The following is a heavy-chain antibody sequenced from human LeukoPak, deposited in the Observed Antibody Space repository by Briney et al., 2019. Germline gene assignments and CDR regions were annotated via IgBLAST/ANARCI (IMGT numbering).Heavy chain of an antibody. V-gene: IGHV4-39*01. CDR2: IYYSGNT. J-gene: IGHJ4*02. CDR1: GGSISSGSYH. Sequence: SETLSLTCTVSGGSISSGSYHWGWIRQPPGKGLEWIGTIYYSGNTYYNPSLKSRVTMSVDTSKNQFSLKLSSVTAADTAVYYCARRASGSYYPFDYWGQGTLVTVSS. D-gene: IGHD1-26*01. CDR3: ARRASGSYYPFDY.